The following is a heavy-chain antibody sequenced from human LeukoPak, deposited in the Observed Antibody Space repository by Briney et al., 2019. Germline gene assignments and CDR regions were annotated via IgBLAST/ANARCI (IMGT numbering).Heavy chain of an antibody. CDR2: ISSSSGTI. CDR1: GFTFSSYS. Sequence: GSLRLSCAASGFTFSSYSMNWVRQAPGKGLEWVSYISSSSGTIYYADSVKGRFTISRDNAKNSLYLQMNSLRDEDTAVYYCARVDDFWSGYRYWGQGTLVTVSS. J-gene: IGHJ4*02. CDR3: ARVDDFWSGYRY. D-gene: IGHD3-3*01. V-gene: IGHV3-48*02.